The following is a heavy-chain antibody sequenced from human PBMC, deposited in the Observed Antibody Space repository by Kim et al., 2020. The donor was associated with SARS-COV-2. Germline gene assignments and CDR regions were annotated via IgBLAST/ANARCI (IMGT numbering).Heavy chain of an antibody. CDR3: ARNSGVGPLAYFDY. CDR2: ISSSSSYI. J-gene: IGHJ4*02. D-gene: IGHD7-27*01. V-gene: IGHV3-21*01. Sequence: GGSLRLSCAASGFTFSSYSMNWVRQAPGKGLEWVSSISSSSSYIYYADSVKGRFTISRDNAKNSLYLQMNSLRAEDTAVYYCARNSGVGPLAYFDYWGQGTLVTVSS. CDR1: GFTFSSYS.